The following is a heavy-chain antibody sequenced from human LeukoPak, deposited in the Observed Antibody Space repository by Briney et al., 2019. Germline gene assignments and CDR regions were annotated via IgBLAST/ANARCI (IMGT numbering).Heavy chain of an antibody. CDR2: MNNGPGAT. J-gene: IGHJ6*02. CDR3: AKTHYVLLDV. CDR1: GFSFSTSP. D-gene: IGHD2/OR15-2a*01. Sequence: GGSLRLSCAASGFSFSTSPMSWVRQPPGKGLEWVSAMNNGPGATFYRDSVRGRFTISRDDSKSTLYLQMNSLRAEDTGTYYCAKTHYVLLDVWRQGTTVTVSS. V-gene: IGHV3-23*01.